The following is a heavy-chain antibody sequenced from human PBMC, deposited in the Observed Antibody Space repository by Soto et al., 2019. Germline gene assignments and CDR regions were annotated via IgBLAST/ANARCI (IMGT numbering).Heavy chain of an antibody. V-gene: IGHV3-48*03. J-gene: IGHJ6*02. CDR1: GFTFSTYH. D-gene: IGHD4-17*01. Sequence: EVQLVESGGGLVQPGGSLILSCAASGFTFSTYHMNWVRQAPGKGLEWVSYIHSGGSRIYYADSVKGRFTISRDNAKNSLYLQMNNLRAEDTAVYYCARDGSTVTTNYHYAMDVWGQVTTVTVSS. CDR3: ARDGSTVTTNYHYAMDV. CDR2: IHSGGSRI.